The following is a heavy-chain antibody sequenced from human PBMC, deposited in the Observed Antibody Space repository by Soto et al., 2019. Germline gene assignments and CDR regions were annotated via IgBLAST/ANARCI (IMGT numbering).Heavy chain of an antibody. D-gene: IGHD5-18*01. CDR1: GGSISSGDYY. V-gene: IGHV4-30-4*01. Sequence: SETLSLTCTVSGGSISSGDYYWSWIRQPPGKGLEWIGYIYHSGSTYYNPSLKSRVTISVDTSKNQFSLKLSSVTAADTAVYYCATGEAVDTAMVYYFDYWGQGTLVTVSS. CDR3: ATGEAVDTAMVYYFDY. CDR2: IYHSGST. J-gene: IGHJ4*02.